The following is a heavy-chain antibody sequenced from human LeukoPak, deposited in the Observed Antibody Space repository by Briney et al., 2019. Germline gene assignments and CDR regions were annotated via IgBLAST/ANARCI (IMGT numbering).Heavy chain of an antibody. D-gene: IGHD5-12*01. CDR2: IKQGGSEK. CDR1: GFSLSNYW. V-gene: IGHV3-7*01. CDR3: ATLVATTRFDY. Sequence: PGGSLRLSCAASGFSLSNYWMSWFRQAPGKGLEWVANIKQGGSEKYYVDSVKGRFTISRDNAKNSLFLQMNSLRVEDTAVYYCATLVATTRFDYWGQGTLATVSS. J-gene: IGHJ4*02.